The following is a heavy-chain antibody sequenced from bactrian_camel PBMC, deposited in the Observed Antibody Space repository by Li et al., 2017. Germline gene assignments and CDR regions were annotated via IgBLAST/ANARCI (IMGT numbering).Heavy chain of an antibody. Sequence: HVQLVESGGGSVQAGGSLRLSCAASGVTTHFMGWFRQAPGKEREGVAAISFGGTTIYYADSVKGRFIISRDYAEGTLYLQMNNLKSEDTAVYYCEACEEEYCRDGYCYQAPPRGQETQVTVS. CDR1: GVTTHF. D-gene: IGHD1*01. J-gene: IGHJ4*01. CDR2: ISFGGTTI. V-gene: IGHV3S54*01. CDR3: EACEEEYCRDGYCYQAPP.